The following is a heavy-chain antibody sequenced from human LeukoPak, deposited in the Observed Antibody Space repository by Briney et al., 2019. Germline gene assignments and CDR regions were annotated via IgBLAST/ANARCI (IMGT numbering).Heavy chain of an antibody. V-gene: IGHV4-31*03. Sequence: SETLSLTCTVSGGSISSGGYYWSWIRQHPGKGLEWIGYIYYSGSTYYNPSLKSRVTISVDTSKNQFSLKLSSVTAADTAVYYCARNDCSSTSRPTFDYWGQGTLVTVSS. CDR2: IYYSGST. CDR3: ARNDCSSTSRPTFDY. D-gene: IGHD2-2*01. J-gene: IGHJ4*02. CDR1: GGSISSGGYY.